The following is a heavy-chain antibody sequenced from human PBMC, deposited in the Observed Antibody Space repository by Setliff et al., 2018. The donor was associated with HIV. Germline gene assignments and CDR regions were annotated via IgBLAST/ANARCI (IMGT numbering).Heavy chain of an antibody. CDR2: IYYTGYT. D-gene: IGHD2-8*01. CDR3: ARHQYCTNGVCYTAGIDY. Sequence: SETLSLTCAVYGGSFSDYSWTWIRQPPGKGLEWIGTIYYTGYTFDNPSLKSRVTISVDTSKNQFSLKLSSVTAADTAVYYCARHQYCTNGVCYTAGIDYWGQGTLVTVSS. J-gene: IGHJ4*02. V-gene: IGHV4-34*01. CDR1: GGSFSDYS.